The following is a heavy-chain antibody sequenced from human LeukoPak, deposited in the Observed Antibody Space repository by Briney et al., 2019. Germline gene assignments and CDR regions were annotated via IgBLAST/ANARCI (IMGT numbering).Heavy chain of an antibody. V-gene: IGHV4-61*02. J-gene: IGHJ6*02. D-gene: IGHD3-10*01. CDR1: GGSTSGINYY. CDR3: ARVSPSGVWDV. CDR2: IYTTGSS. Sequence: SQTLSLTCTVSGGSTSGINYYWTWIRQPAGKGLEWTGRIYTTGSSNYNPSLKSRVTISVDTSNNQFSLKLSSVTAADTAVYYCARVSPSGVWDVWGQGTTVTVSS.